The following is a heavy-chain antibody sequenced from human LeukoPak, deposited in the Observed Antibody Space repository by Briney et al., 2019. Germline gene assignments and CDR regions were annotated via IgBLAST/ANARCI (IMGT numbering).Heavy chain of an antibody. J-gene: IGHJ4*02. CDR1: GYTFTSYA. CDR3: ARLPRSEWLLLGVVGYFDY. Sequence: EASVKVSCKASGYTFTSYAMHWVRQAPGQRLEWMGWINAGNGNTKYSQKFQGRVTITRDTSASTAYMELSSLRSDDTAVYYCARLPRSEWLLLGVVGYFDYWGQGTLVTVSS. D-gene: IGHD3-22*01. V-gene: IGHV1-3*01. CDR2: INAGNGNT.